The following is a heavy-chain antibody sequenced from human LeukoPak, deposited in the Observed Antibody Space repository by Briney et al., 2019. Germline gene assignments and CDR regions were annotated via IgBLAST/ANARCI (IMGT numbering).Heavy chain of an antibody. CDR1: GGTFTSYA. D-gene: IGHD2-2*01. V-gene: IGHV1-69*13. Sequence: SGKVSCKASGGTFTSYAISWVRQAPGQGQEWKGGIIPIFGTANYAQKFQGRVTITADESTSTAYMELSSLRSEDTAVYYCARYCSSTSCQLDAFDIWGQGTMVTVSS. CDR3: ARYCSSTSCQLDAFDI. CDR2: IIPIFGTA. J-gene: IGHJ3*02.